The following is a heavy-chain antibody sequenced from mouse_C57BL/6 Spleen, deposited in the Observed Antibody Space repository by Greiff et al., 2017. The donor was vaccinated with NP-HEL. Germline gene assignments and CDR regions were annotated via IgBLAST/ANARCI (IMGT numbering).Heavy chain of an antibody. Sequence: QVQLQQPGAELVKPGASVKLSCKASGYTFTSYWMQWVKQRPGQGLEWIGEIDPSDSYTNYNQKFKGKATLTVDTSSSTAYMQLSSLTSEDSAVYYCARRHYYGSSYGAMDYWGQGTSVTVSS. V-gene: IGHV1-50*01. CDR2: IDPSDSYT. J-gene: IGHJ4*01. CDR3: ARRHYYGSSYGAMDY. D-gene: IGHD1-1*01. CDR1: GYTFTSYW.